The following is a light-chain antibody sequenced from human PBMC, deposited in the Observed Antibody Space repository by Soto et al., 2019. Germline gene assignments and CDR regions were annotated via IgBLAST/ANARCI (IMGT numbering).Light chain of an antibody. CDR3: QKYDSAPLT. J-gene: IGKJ4*01. Sequence: IQMTQSPSSLSASLGDKVTLTCRASEGIAHYLAWYQQKPGKAPRVLLHHTSILQSGVPSRFSDSGNGTDFNVTITSLQPEDVATYFGQKYDSAPLTVRGGTKVEI. V-gene: IGKV1-27*01. CDR1: EGIAHY. CDR2: HTS.